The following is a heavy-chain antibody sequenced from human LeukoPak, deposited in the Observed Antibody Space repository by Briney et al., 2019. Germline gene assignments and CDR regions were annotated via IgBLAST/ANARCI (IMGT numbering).Heavy chain of an antibody. V-gene: IGHV1-24*01. D-gene: IGHD2-15*01. Sequence: ASVKVSCKVSGYTLTELSMHWVRQAPGKGLEWMGGFDPEDGETIYAQKFQGRVTMTEDTSTDTAYMELSSLRSEDTAVYYCSTSPYCSGGSCDALDIWGQGTMVTVSS. CDR3: STSPYCSGGSCDALDI. CDR1: GYTLTELS. J-gene: IGHJ3*02. CDR2: FDPEDGET.